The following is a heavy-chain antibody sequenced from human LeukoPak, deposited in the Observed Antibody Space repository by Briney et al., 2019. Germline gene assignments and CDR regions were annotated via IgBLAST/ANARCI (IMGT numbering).Heavy chain of an antibody. V-gene: IGHV3-48*04. J-gene: IGHJ4*02. CDR2: ISSNSTTI. CDR1: GFTFSSYS. D-gene: IGHD6-19*01. CDR3: ARDLPVTGTH. Sequence: PGGSLRLSCAASGFTFSSYSMNWVRQTPGKGLEWVSYISSNSTTIYYTDSVKGRFTISRDNAKNSLYLQMNSLRAEDTAIYYCARDLPVTGTHWGQGTLVTVSS.